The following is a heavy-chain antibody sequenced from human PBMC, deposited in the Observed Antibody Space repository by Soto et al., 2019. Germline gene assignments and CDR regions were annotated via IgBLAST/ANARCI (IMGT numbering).Heavy chain of an antibody. Sequence: EVQLVESGGGLVQPGGSLRLSCAASGFTFSNYWMYWVRQGPGKGLAWVSRINGDGTYTNSADSVKGRFAISRDNAKNTLYLQMNSLRPEDTAVYYCARELDSLVQTAFWGQGTVVTVSS. CDR3: ARELDSLVQTAF. CDR1: GFTFSNYW. V-gene: IGHV3-74*01. CDR2: INGDGTYT. D-gene: IGHD2-2*01. J-gene: IGHJ4*02.